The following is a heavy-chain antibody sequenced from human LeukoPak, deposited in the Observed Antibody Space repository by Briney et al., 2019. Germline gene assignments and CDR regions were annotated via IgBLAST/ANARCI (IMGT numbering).Heavy chain of an antibody. Sequence: SETLSLTCTVSRGAINSYYWTWIRQPPGEGLEWIGYLYYSGNTNYNPSLKSRVTISVDTSKNQFSLKLTSVTAADTAVYYCARRRAEGGSNGHYNWSDPWGQGILVTVSS. CDR1: RGAINSYY. V-gene: IGHV4-59*08. CDR2: LYYSGNT. J-gene: IGHJ5*02. D-gene: IGHD6-13*01. CDR3: ARRRAEGGSNGHYNWSDP.